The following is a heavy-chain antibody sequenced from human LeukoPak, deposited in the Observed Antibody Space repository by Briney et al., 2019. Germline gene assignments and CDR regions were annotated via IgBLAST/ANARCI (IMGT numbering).Heavy chain of an antibody. D-gene: IGHD1-1*01. CDR2: INPNSGGT. V-gene: IGHV1-2*02. CDR3: ARPREGTTGTTRNWFDP. Sequence: GASVKVSCKASGYTFTGYYMHWVRQAPGQGLEWMGWINPNSGGTNYAQKFQGRVTMTRDTSISTAYMELSRLRSDDTAVYYCARPREGTTGTTRNWFDPWGQGTLVTVSS. CDR1: GYTFTGYY. J-gene: IGHJ5*02.